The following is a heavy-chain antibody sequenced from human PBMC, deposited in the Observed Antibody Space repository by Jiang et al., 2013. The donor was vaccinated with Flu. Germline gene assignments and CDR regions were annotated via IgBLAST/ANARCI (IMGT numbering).Heavy chain of an antibody. CDR3: GRLARRAPLIYGMDV. V-gene: IGHV4-4*07. CDR1: GGSMNTYY. Sequence: GPGLVKPSETLSLTCTVSGGSMNTYYWSWVRQPAGKGLEYIGRIYSGGLTNYNPSLKSRVTLSVDTSKNQFYLRLTSVTAADTGVYYCGRLARRAPLIYGMDVWGQGTTVTVSS. D-gene: IGHD2-8*01. J-gene: IGHJ6*02. CDR2: IYSGGLT.